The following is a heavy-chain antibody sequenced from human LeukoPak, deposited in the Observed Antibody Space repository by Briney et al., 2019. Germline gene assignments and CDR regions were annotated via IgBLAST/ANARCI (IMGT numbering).Heavy chain of an antibody. CDR3: ARVLKRSSPDY. CDR1: GGSISSSSYY. CDR2: IYYSGST. Sequence: SETLSLTCTVSGGSISSSSYYWGWIRQPPGKGLEWIGSIYYSGSTYYNPSLKSRVTISVDTSKNQFSLKLSSVTAADTAVYYCARVLKRSSPDYWGQGTLVTVSS. J-gene: IGHJ4*02. V-gene: IGHV4-39*07. D-gene: IGHD6-13*01.